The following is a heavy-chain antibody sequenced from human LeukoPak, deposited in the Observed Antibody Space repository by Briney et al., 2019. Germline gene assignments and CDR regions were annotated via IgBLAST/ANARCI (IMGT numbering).Heavy chain of an antibody. D-gene: IGHD5-18*01. CDR1: GGSIRSSYYY. J-gene: IGHJ6*02. CDR2: IYYSGST. Sequence: SETLSLTCTVSGGSIRSSYYYWGWIRQPPGKGLEWIGSIYYSGSTYYNPSLKSRVTISVDASKNQFSLKLSSVTAADTAVYYCARIKSSGYSYGYSFYYYYYGMDVWGQGTTVTVSS. CDR3: ARIKSSGYSYGYSFYYYYYGMDV. V-gene: IGHV4-39*01.